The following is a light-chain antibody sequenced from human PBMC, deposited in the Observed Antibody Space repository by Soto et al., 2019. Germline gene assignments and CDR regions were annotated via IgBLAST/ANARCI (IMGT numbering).Light chain of an antibody. V-gene: IGKV3D-20*02. CDR3: QQHFNGPIT. J-gene: IGKJ5*01. CDR1: QSVNSIY. Sequence: EIVLTQSPGTLSFSPGERATLSCRASQSVNSIYLAWYQQKPGQAPRLLIYGASNRATGIPARFSGSGSGTDFTLTISSLEPEDFAVYYCQQHFNGPITFGQGTRLEI. CDR2: GAS.